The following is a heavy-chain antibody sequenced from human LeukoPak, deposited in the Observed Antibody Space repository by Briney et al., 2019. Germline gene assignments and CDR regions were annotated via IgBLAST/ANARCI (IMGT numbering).Heavy chain of an antibody. CDR1: GYSISSGYY. CDR3: ASPGGIVGAIGY. V-gene: IGHV4-38-2*02. D-gene: IGHD1-26*01. J-gene: IGHJ4*02. Sequence: SETLSLTCTVSGYSISSGYYWGWIRQPPGKGLEWIGSIYHSGSTYYNPSLKSRVTISVDTSKNQFSLKLSSVTAADTAVYYCASPGGIVGAIGYWGQGTLVTVSS. CDR2: IYHSGST.